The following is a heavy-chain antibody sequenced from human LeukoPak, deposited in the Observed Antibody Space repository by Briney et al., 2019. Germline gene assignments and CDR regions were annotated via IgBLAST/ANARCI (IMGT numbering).Heavy chain of an antibody. CDR2: IQSDGSKQ. D-gene: IGHD5-18*01. V-gene: IGHV3-33*01. CDR3: ARDVDTSSHSSQLDP. CDR1: GFTFSTFG. Sequence: PGGSLRLSCATAGFTFSTFGIHWVRQTPGKGLEWAAAIQSDGSKQYYGDSVKGRFTISRDSSKNTVYLQMNSLRDEDTAVYYCARDVDTSSHSSQLDPWGQRTLVTVSS. J-gene: IGHJ5*02.